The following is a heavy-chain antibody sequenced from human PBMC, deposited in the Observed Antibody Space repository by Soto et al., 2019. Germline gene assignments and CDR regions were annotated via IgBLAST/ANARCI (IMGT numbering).Heavy chain of an antibody. V-gene: IGHV3-30-3*01. CDR3: AKEGEGLDY. CDR1: GFTFSSYA. CDR2: ILYDGSNK. J-gene: IGHJ4*02. Sequence: PGGSLRLSCAASGFTFSSYAMHWVRQAPGKGLEWVTLILYDGSNKYYADSVKGRFTISRDNSKNTLYLQMNSLRAEDTAVYYCAKEGEGLDYWGQGTLVTVSS.